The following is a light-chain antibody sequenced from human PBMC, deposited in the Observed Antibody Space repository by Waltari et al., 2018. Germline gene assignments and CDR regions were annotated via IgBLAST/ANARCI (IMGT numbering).Light chain of an antibody. CDR2: EAS. CDR3: QQRSNWPRT. V-gene: IGKV3-11*01. CDR1: QSVSSY. J-gene: IGKJ1*01. Sequence: ELVFTQSPATLSLSPGQRATLSCRASQSVSSYLTWYQQKPGQAPRLLIYEASNRATGIPARFSGSGSGTDFTLTISSLEPEDFAVYYCQQRSNWPRTFGQGTKVEIK.